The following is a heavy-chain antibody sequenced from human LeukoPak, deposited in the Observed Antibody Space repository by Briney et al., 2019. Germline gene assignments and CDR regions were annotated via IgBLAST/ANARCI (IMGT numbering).Heavy chain of an antibody. CDR1: GGSISSSSYY. Sequence: PSETLSLTCTVSGGSISSSSYYWGWNRQPPGKGLEWIGSIYYSGSTYYNPSLKSRVTISVDTSKNQFSLKLSSVTAADTAVYYCATRYSGSWYRKVPTDAFDIWGQGTMVTVSS. D-gene: IGHD6-13*01. V-gene: IGHV4-39*01. CDR3: ATRYSGSWYRKVPTDAFDI. J-gene: IGHJ3*02. CDR2: IYYSGST.